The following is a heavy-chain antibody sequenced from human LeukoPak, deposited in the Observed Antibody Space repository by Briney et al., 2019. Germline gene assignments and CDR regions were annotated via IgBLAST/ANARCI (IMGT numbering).Heavy chain of an antibody. CDR3: ARSLPYGTTWYGRSDF. CDR2: ISDSGTTK. Sequence: PGGSLRLSCVASGFTLSSDSMNWVRQAPGKGLEWISYISDSGTTKYYAGSVKGRFTISRDNAMNSLYLQMNSLRAEDTAIYYCARSLPYGTTWYGRSDFWGQGTLVTVSS. CDR1: GFTLSSDS. J-gene: IGHJ4*02. V-gene: IGHV3-48*04. D-gene: IGHD6-13*01.